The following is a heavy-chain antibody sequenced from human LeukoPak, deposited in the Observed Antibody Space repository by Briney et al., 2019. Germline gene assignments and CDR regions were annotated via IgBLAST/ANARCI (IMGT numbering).Heavy chain of an antibody. CDR1: GFTFSSYA. J-gene: IGHJ4*02. V-gene: IGHV3-30*01. Sequence: TGGSLRLSCAASGFTFSSYAMHWVRQAPGKGLEWVAVISYDGSNKYYADSVKGRFTISRDNSNNTLYLQMNSLRAEDTAVYCCARAGYCSSTSCPEGGFDYWGQGTLVTVSS. CDR2: ISYDGSNK. D-gene: IGHD2-2*03. CDR3: ARAGYCSSTSCPEGGFDY.